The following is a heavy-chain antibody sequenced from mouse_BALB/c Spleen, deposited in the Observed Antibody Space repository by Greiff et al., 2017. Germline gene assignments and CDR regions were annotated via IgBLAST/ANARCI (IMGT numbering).Heavy chain of an antibody. Sequence: EVQLVESGAELVRSGASVKLSCTASGFNIKDYYMHWVKQRPEQGLEWIGWIDPENGDTEYAPKFQGKATMTADTSSNTAYLQLSSLTSEDTAVYYCIAYYGNSPYYFDYWGQGTTLTVSS. CDR1: GFNIKDYY. V-gene: IGHV14-4*02. J-gene: IGHJ2*01. CDR3: IAYYGNSPYYFDY. D-gene: IGHD2-10*01. CDR2: IDPENGDT.